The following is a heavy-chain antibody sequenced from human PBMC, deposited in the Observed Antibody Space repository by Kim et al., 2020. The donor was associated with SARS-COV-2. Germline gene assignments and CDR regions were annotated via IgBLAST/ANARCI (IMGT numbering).Heavy chain of an antibody. D-gene: IGHD3-22*01. V-gene: IGHV3-33*01. Sequence: GGSLRLSCAASGFTFSSYGMHWVRQAPGKGLEWVAVIWYDGSNKYYADSVKGRFTISRDNSKNTLYLQMNSLRAEDTAVYYCARDSYYYDSSGYYYVQYYYYGVDVWGRENAVTVS. CDR3: ARDSYYYDSSGYYYVQYYYYGVDV. CDR1: GFTFSSYG. J-gene: IGHJ6*02. CDR2: IWYDGSNK.